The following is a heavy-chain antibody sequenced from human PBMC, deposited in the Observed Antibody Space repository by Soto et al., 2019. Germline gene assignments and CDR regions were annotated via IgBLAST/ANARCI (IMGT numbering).Heavy chain of an antibody. CDR2: IIPIFGTA. D-gene: IGHD3-10*01. CDR3: ARDPHYYGSGSYYRPGYFDY. Sequence: VKVSCKASGGTFSSYAISWVRQAPGQGLEWMGGIIPIFGTANYAQKFQGRVTITADESTSTAYMELSSLRSEDTAVYYCARDPHYYGSGSYYRPGYFDYWGQGTLVTVSS. CDR1: GGTFSSYA. J-gene: IGHJ4*02. V-gene: IGHV1-69*13.